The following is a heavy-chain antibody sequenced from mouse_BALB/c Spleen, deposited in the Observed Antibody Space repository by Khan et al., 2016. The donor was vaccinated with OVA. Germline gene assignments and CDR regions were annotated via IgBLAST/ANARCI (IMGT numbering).Heavy chain of an antibody. J-gene: IGHJ4*01. Sequence: QVQLKQSGPGLVAPSQSLSITCTVSGFSLTDYAVSWIRQPPGKGLEWLGVIWGGGSKYYNSALKSRLSISKDNSKSQVFLKMNSLQTDDTAMYDCAKGPPDYAMDYWGQGTSVTVSS. CDR1: GFSLTDYA. V-gene: IGHV2-6-5*01. CDR3: AKGPPDYAMDY. CDR2: IWGGGSK.